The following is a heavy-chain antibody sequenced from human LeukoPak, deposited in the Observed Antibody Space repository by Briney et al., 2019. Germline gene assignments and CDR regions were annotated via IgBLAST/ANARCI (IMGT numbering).Heavy chain of an antibody. CDR3: ARDRLPVGATGWFDP. CDR1: GYTFTSYY. V-gene: IGHV1-46*01. CDR2: INPSGGST. Sequence: GASVKVSCKASGYTFTSYYMHWVRQAPGQGLEWMGIINPSGGSTSYAQKFQGRVTMTRDMSTSTAYMELTSLRSEDTAVYYCARDRLPVGATGWFDPWGQGTLVTVSS. D-gene: IGHD1-26*01. J-gene: IGHJ5*02.